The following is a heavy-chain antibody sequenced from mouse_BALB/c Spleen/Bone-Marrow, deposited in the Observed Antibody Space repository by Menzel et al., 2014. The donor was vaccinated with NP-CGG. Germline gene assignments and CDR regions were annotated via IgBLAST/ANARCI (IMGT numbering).Heavy chain of an antibody. CDR1: GFTFSSYT. J-gene: IGHJ4*01. V-gene: IGHV5-12-2*01. Sequence: EVKLVESGGGLVQPGGSLNLSCAASGFTFSSYTMSWVRQTPEKRLEWVAYISNGGGSTYYPDTVKGRFTISRDNAKNTLYLQMSSLKSEDTAMYYCARHVGNPYAMDYWGQGTSVTVSS. D-gene: IGHD3-1*01. CDR3: ARHVGNPYAMDY. CDR2: ISNGGGST.